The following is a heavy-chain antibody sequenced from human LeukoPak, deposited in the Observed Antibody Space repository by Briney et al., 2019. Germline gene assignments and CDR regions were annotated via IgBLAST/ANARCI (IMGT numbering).Heavy chain of an antibody. J-gene: IGHJ4*02. CDR1: GYSFTSYW. V-gene: IGHV5-51*01. D-gene: IGHD2-15*01. CDR2: IYPGDSDT. Sequence: GESLKISCKGSGYSFTSYWIGWVRQMPGKGLEWMGIIYPGDSDTRYSPSSQGQVTISADKSISTAYLQWSSLKASDTAMYYCARRYCSGGSCYKGFDYWGQGTLVTVSS. CDR3: ARRYCSGGSCYKGFDY.